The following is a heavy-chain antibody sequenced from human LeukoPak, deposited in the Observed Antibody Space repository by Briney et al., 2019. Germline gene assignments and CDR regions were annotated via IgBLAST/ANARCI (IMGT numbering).Heavy chain of an antibody. D-gene: IGHD5-18*01. CDR3: ARGYSYGDPFDY. V-gene: IGHV4-34*01. CDR1: GGSFSGYY. J-gene: IGHJ4*02. Sequence: KPSETLSLTCAVYGGSFSGYYWSWIRQPPGKGLEWIGEIYHSGSTNYNPSLKSRVTISVDKSKNQFSLKLSSVTAADTAVYYCARGYSYGDPFDYWGQGTLVTVSS. CDR2: IYHSGST.